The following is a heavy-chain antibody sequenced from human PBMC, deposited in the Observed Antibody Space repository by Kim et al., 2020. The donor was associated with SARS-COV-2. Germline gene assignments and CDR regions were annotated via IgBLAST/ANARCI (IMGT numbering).Heavy chain of an antibody. D-gene: IGHD6-19*01. CDR2: IYYSGST. V-gene: IGHV4-39*01. CDR1: GGSISSSSYY. J-gene: IGHJ5*02. CDR3: ARVTYSSGWYRASLVDP. Sequence: SETLSLTCTVSGGSISSSSYYWGWIRQPPGKGLEWIGSIYYSGSTYYNPSLKSRVTISVDTSKNQFSLKLSSVTAADTAVYYCARVTYSSGWYRASLVDPWGQGTLVTVSS.